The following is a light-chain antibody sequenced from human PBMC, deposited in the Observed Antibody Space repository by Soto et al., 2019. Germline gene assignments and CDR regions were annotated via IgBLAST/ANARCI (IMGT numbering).Light chain of an antibody. V-gene: IGLV2-14*01. CDR2: EFT. CDR1: SSDVGGYNY. CDR3: ASYTSRGTRV. Sequence: QSALTQPASVSGSPGQSITISCTGTSSDVGGYNYVSWYQQRPGKAPKFMIYEFTNRPSGVSNRFSGSKSGNTASLTISGLQAEDEADYYCASYTSRGTRVFGTGTKLTVL. J-gene: IGLJ1*01.